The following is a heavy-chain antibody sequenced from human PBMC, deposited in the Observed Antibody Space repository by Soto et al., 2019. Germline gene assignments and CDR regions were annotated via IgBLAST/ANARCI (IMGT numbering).Heavy chain of an antibody. J-gene: IGHJ4*02. CDR3: ARREYTAMAGWYFDY. D-gene: IGHD5-18*01. CDR2: ISAYNGNT. CDR1: GYTFTSHG. V-gene: IGHV1-18*01. Sequence: RASVKVSCKTSGYTFTSHGISWVRQAPGQGLEWMGWISAYNGNTNYAQKLQGRVTMTTDTSTSTAYMELRSLRSDDTAVYYCARREYTAMAGWYFDYWGQGTLVTVSS.